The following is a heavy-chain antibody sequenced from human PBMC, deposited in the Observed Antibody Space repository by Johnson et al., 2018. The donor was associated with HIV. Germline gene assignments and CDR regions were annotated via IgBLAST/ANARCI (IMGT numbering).Heavy chain of an antibody. J-gene: IGHJ3*02. Sequence: EVQLVESGGGLIQPGGSLRLSCAASGFTVSSNYMSWVRQAPGKGLEWVSVIYSGGSTYYANSVNGRFTISRDNSKNTLYLQMGSLRAEDMDVYYCAREGGGHDYGDRDAFDIWGQGTMVTVSS. CDR1: GFTVSSNY. CDR3: AREGGGHDYGDRDAFDI. V-gene: IGHV3-66*03. CDR2: IYSGGST. D-gene: IGHD4-17*01.